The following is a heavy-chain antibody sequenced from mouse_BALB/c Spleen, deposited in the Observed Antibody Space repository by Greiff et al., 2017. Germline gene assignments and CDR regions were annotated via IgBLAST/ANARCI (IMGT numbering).Heavy chain of an antibody. J-gene: IGHJ1*01. CDR3: ARGYGSSLWYFDV. CDR1: GFNIKDTY. D-gene: IGHD1-1*01. CDR2: IDPANGNT. Sequence: EVQRVESGAELVKPGASVKLSCTASGFNIKDTYMHWVKQRPEQGLEWIGRIDPANGNTKYDPKFQGKATITADTSSNTAYLQLSSLTSEDTAVYYCARGYGSSLWYFDVWGAGTTVTVSS. V-gene: IGHV14-3*02.